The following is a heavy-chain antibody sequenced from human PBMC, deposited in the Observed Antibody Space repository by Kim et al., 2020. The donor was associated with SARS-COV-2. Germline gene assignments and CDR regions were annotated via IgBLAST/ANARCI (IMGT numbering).Heavy chain of an antibody. V-gene: IGHV1-18*04. CDR3: AREGLGYCSSTSCHLSYYYGMDV. Sequence: ASVKVSCKASGYTFTSYGISWVRQAPGQGLEWMGWISAYNGNTNYAQKLQGRVTMTTDTSTSTAYMELRSLRSDDTAVYYCAREGLGYCSSTSCHLSYYYGMDVWGQGTTVTVSS. J-gene: IGHJ6*02. CDR2: ISAYNGNT. CDR1: GYTFTSYG. D-gene: IGHD2-2*01.